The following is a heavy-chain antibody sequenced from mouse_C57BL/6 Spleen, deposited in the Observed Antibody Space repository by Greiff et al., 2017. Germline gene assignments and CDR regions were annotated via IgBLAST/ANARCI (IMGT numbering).Heavy chain of an antibody. CDR1: GYTFTDYN. CDR3: ARRDGNYETDWYFDV. J-gene: IGHJ1*03. D-gene: IGHD2-1*01. V-gene: IGHV1-18*01. Sequence: VQLQQSGPELVKPGASVKIPCKASGYTFTDYNMDWVKQSHGKSLEWIGDINPNNGGTIYNQKFKGKATLTVDKSSSTAYMELRSLTSEDTAVXYCARRDGNYETDWYFDVWGTGTTVTVSS. CDR2: INPNNGGT.